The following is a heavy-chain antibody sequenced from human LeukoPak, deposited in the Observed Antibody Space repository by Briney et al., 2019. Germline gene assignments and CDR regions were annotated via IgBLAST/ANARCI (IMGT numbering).Heavy chain of an antibody. V-gene: IGHV3-33*01. CDR2: IWYDGSNK. CDR3: ARDRVRWDYYDSSGYYHEGVDY. Sequence: GGSLRLSCAASGFTFSSYGMHWVRQAPGKGLEWVAVIWYDGSNKYYADSVEGRFTISRDNSKNTLYLQMNSLRAEDTAVYYCARDRVRWDYYDSSGYYHEGVDYWGQGTLVTVSS. J-gene: IGHJ4*02. CDR1: GFTFSSYG. D-gene: IGHD3-22*01.